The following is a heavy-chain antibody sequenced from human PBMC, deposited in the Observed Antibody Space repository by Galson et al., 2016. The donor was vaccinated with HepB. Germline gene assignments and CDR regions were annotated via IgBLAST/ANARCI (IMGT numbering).Heavy chain of an antibody. CDR2: IYYSGST. CDR3: AASPPEYPPFEIDY. J-gene: IGHJ4*02. Sequence: CTVSGGSISSSSSYYWGWIRQPPGKGLEWIGSIYYSGSTYYNPSLKSRVTIFVDTSKNQFSLKLRSVTAADTAVYYCAASPPEYPPFEIDYWGQGTLATVSS. CDR1: GGSISSSSSYY. V-gene: IGHV4-39*01. D-gene: IGHD1-14*01.